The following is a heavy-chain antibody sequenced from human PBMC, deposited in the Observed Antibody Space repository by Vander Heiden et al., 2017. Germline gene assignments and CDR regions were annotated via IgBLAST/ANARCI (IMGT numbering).Heavy chain of an antibody. D-gene: IGHD4-17*01. CDR1: GFTFSSYA. CDR3: AKGTTVVIGWFDP. V-gene: IGHV3-23*01. J-gene: IGHJ5*02. Sequence: EVQLLESGGGLVQPGGSLRLSSAAPGFTFSSYAMSWVRQAPGKGLEWVSAISGSGGSTYYADSVKGRFTISRDNSKNTLYLQMNSLRAEDTAVYYCAKGTTVVIGWFDPWGQGTLVTVSS. CDR2: ISGSGGST.